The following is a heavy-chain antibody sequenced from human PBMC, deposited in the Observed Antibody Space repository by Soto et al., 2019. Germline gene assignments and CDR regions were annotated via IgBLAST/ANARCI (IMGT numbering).Heavy chain of an antibody. CDR2: ISSSIIYI. Sequence: WGSLRLSCAASGFTFSSYSMNCVRQAPWKGLEWVSSISSSIIYIYYADPVKGRFTISRDNAKDSLYLQMNSLRAEDTAVYYCARDGDYVWGSYRWSDAFDIWGQGTMVTVSS. D-gene: IGHD3-16*02. CDR3: ARDGDYVWGSYRWSDAFDI. J-gene: IGHJ3*02. CDR1: GFTFSSYS. V-gene: IGHV3-21*01.